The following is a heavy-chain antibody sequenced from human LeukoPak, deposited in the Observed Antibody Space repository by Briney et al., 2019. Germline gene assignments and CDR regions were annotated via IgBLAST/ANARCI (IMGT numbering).Heavy chain of an antibody. CDR2: ISGSGGST. J-gene: IGHJ4*02. Sequence: PSETLSLTCPLYGGSFSGYCWSCVRQAPGKGLEGVSAISGSGGSTYYADSVKGRFTISRDNSKNTLYLQMNSLRAEDTAVYYCAKRSYLREKYWGQGTLVTVSS. D-gene: IGHD4-17*01. CDR1: GGSFSGYC. CDR3: AKRSYLREKY. V-gene: IGHV3-23*01.